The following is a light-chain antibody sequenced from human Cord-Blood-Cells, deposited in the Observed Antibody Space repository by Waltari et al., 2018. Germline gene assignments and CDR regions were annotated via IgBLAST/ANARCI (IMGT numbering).Light chain of an antibody. J-gene: IGKJ4*01. V-gene: IGKV1-5*01. CDR3: QQYNSYSVT. CDR1: QSISSW. Sequence: DIQMTQSPSPLSASVGDRVTITCRAIQSISSWFAWYQQKPGTAHKLLIYDASSLESGVPSRFSGSGSGTEFTLTISSLPPDDFAAYYCQQYNSYSVTFGGGTKVEIK. CDR2: DAS.